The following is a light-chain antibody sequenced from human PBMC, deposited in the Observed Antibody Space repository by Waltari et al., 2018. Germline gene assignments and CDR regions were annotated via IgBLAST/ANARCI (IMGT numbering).Light chain of an antibody. CDR1: SGHTYSA. Sequence: QPVLTQSPSASASLGASVNLTCTLSSGHTYSAIACNQHVPDKAHRYLLKINSDGSHTKGDGIPYRLPGSSSGAERYLVISSLQSEDEADDYCQTWDTGINWIFGGGTKLTVL. CDR3: QTWDTGINWI. J-gene: IGLJ2*01. CDR2: INSDGSH. V-gene: IGLV4-69*01.